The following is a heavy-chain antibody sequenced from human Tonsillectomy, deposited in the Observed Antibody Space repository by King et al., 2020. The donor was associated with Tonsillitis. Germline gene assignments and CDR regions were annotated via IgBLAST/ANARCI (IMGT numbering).Heavy chain of an antibody. CDR2: IKQDGSEK. D-gene: IGHD3-16*01. Sequence: VQLVESGGGLVQPGGSLRLSCAASGFTFSSYWMSWVRQAPGKGLEWVANIKQDGSEKYYVDSVKGRFTISRDNAKHSLYLQMNSLRAEDTAVYYCAREGPGGEHHYWGQGTLVTVSS. CDR1: GFTFSSYW. V-gene: IGHV3-7*01. CDR3: AREGPGGEHHY. J-gene: IGHJ4*02.